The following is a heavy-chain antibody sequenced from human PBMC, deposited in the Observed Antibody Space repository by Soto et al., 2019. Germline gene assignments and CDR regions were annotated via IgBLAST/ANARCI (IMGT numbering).Heavy chain of an antibody. CDR3: AREDKLNRGYNYNYYYGMDV. CDR1: GDSVSSNSAA. CDR2: TYYRSKWYN. J-gene: IGHJ6*02. V-gene: IGHV6-1*01. D-gene: IGHD5-12*01. Sequence: PSQTLSLTCAISGDSVSSNSAAWNWIRQSPSRGLEWLGRTYYRSKWYNDYAVSVKSRITTNPDTSKNQFSLQLNSVTPEDTAVYYCAREDKLNRGYNYNYYYGMDVWGQGXTVTVYS.